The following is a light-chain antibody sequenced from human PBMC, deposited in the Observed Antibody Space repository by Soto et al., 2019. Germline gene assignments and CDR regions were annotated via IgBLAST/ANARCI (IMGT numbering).Light chain of an antibody. V-gene: IGLV1-47*01. CDR3: AAWDDSLIAWV. J-gene: IGLJ3*02. CDR1: SSNIGSTS. CDR2: WNT. Sequence: QSVLTQSPSASGTPGQRVTIPCSGSSSNIGSTSVSWFQQFPGTAPKLLIYWNTQRPSGVPDRFSGFKSGTSASLAISGLRSEDEADYYCAAWDDSLIAWVFGGGTKLTVL.